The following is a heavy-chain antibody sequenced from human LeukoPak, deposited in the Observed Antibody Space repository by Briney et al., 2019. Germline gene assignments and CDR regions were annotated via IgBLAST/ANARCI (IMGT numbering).Heavy chain of an antibody. CDR3: ARVYRGRGYSGYDLFFDY. CDR2: IYYSGST. V-gene: IGHV4-59*01. Sequence: PSETLSLTCTVSGGSISSYHWSWIRQPPGKGLEWIGYIYYSGSTDYSPSLKSRVTISVDTSKNQFSLKLSSVTAADTAVYYCARVYRGRGYSGYDLFFDYWGQGTLVTVSS. J-gene: IGHJ4*02. D-gene: IGHD5-12*01. CDR1: GGSISSYH.